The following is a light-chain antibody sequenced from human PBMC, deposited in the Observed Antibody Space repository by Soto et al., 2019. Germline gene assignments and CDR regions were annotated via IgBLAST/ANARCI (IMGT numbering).Light chain of an antibody. CDR2: DVT. Sequence: QSALTQPASVSGSPGQSITISCTGTSSDVGGYNYVSWYQQHPGKAPKLMIYDVTNRPSGVSNLFSGSKSGNTASLTISGLQAEDGADYDCSSYTSNSTPVVFGGGTKLTVL. CDR1: SSDVGGYNY. J-gene: IGLJ3*02. V-gene: IGLV2-14*01. CDR3: SSYTSNSTPVV.